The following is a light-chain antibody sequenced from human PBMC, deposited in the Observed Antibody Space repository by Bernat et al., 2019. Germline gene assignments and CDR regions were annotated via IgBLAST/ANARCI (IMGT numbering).Light chain of an antibody. Sequence: QSALTQPPSASGSPGQSVTISCTGTSSDVGGYNYVSWYQQHPGKAPKLMIYEVSKRPSGVPDRFSCSKSGNTASLTVSGLQAEDEADYYCSSYAGSNLGWVFGGGTKLTVL. CDR1: SSDVGGYNY. CDR3: SSYAGSNLGWV. V-gene: IGLV2-8*01. CDR2: EVS. J-gene: IGLJ3*02.